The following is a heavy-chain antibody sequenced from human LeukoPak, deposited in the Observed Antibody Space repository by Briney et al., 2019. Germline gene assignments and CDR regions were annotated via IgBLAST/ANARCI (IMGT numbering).Heavy chain of an antibody. Sequence: SETLSLTCTVSAGSISGYYWTWIRQPPGKGLEWIGNIYYTGNTDYNRSLKSRVTISIDTSKNQFSLKLSSVTAADTALYYCARERVIATTYAAFDIWGQGTMVTVS. J-gene: IGHJ3*02. CDR1: AGSISGYY. D-gene: IGHD2-15*01. CDR3: ARERVIATTYAAFDI. CDR2: IYYTGNT. V-gene: IGHV4-59*01.